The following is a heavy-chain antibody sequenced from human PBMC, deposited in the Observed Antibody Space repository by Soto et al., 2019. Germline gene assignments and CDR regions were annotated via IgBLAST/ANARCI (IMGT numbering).Heavy chain of an antibody. CDR3: ARGGGSYSFFDF. CDR2: IDPSDSYT. V-gene: IGHV5-10-1*01. J-gene: IGHJ4*02. Sequence: PGESLKISCKGSGYSFTSYWISWVRQMPGKGLEWMGRIDPSDSYTNYSPSFQGHVTISADKSISTAYLQWSSLKASDTAIYFCARGGGSYSFFDFWGQGTLVTVSS. D-gene: IGHD1-26*01. CDR1: GYSFTSYW.